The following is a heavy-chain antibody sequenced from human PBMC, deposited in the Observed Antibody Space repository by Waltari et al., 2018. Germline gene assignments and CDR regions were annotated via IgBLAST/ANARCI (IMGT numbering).Heavy chain of an antibody. CDR3: AKAGSGSYYNGPYFDY. J-gene: IGHJ4*02. CDR1: GFTFSSYA. V-gene: IGHV3-23*01. D-gene: IGHD3-10*01. CDR2: ISGSGGST. Sequence: EVQLLESGGGLVQPGGSLRLSCAASGFTFSSYAMSWVSHAPGKGLEWVSAISGSGGSTYYADSVKGRFTISRDNSKNTLYLQMNSLRAEDTAVYYCAKAGSGSYYNGPYFDYWGQGTLVTVSS.